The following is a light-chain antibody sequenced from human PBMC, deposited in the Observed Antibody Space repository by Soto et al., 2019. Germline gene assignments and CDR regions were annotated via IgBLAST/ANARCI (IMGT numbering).Light chain of an antibody. J-gene: IGKJ1*01. CDR1: QDIGND. CDR2: AAS. Sequence: IQVTQSPYSLSVSVTDRVTITCRASQDIGNDLGWYQQRPGEAPELLLYAASTLRSGVPSRFSGSGSGTQFALTINILQPEESATYFCLQDHNYPWTFGQGTKVDIK. CDR3: LQDHNYPWT. V-gene: IGKV1-6*02.